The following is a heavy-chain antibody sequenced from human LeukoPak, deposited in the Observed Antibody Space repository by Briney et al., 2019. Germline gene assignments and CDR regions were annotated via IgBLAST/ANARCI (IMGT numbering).Heavy chain of an antibody. Sequence: SQTLSLTCTVSGGSISSGSYYWSWIRQPAGRGLEWIGRICTSGSTNYNPSLKSRVTISVDTSKNQFSLKLSSVTAADTAVYYCARDGTYYYDSSGPPTNFDIWGQGTMVTVSS. V-gene: IGHV4-61*02. D-gene: IGHD3-22*01. CDR3: ARDGTYYYDSSGPPTNFDI. CDR1: GGSISSGSYY. CDR2: ICTSGST. J-gene: IGHJ3*02.